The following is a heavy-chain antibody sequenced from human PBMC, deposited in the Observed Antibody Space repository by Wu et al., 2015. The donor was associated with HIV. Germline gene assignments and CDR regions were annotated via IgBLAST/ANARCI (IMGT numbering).Heavy chain of an antibody. J-gene: IGHJ3*02. CDR3: ARSISASSALDIAFDI. D-gene: IGHD3-22*01. Sequence: QVQLVQSGAEVKKPGASVKVSCKASGYTFTFYDINWVRQATGQGLEWMGWMNPNSGNTGYAQKFQGRITMTRNTSIRTAYMELSSLRSEDTAVYYCARSISASSALDIAFDIWGQGTMVTVSS. CDR1: GYTFTFYD. CDR2: MNPNSGNT. V-gene: IGHV1-8*01.